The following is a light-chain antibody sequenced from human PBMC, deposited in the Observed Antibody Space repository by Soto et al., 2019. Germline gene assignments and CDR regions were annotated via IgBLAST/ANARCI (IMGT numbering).Light chain of an antibody. Sequence: TQSPSSLSASVGDRVTLSCRAIQTVRNNYLAWYQQKPGQAPRLLIYDASSRATGIPDRFSGGGSGTDFTLTISRLEPEDFAVYYCQQFSSYQLTFGGGTKVDIK. CDR2: DAS. J-gene: IGKJ4*01. CDR3: QQFSSYQLT. V-gene: IGKV3-20*01. CDR1: QTVRNNY.